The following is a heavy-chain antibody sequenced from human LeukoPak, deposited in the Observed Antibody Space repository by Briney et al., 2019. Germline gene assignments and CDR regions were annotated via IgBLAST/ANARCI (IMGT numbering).Heavy chain of an antibody. CDR1: GGTFSSYA. D-gene: IGHD3-22*01. Sequence: ASVKVSCKASGGTFSSYAISWVRQAPGQGLEWMGWINPNSGGTNYAQKFQGWVTMTRDTSISTAYMELSRLRSDDTAVYYCAREQGSIYYDSSGYYYFDYWGQGTLVTVSS. V-gene: IGHV1-2*04. J-gene: IGHJ4*02. CDR3: AREQGSIYYDSSGYYYFDY. CDR2: INPNSGGT.